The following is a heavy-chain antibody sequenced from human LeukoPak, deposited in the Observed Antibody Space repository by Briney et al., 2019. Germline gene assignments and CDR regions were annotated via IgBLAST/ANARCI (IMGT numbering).Heavy chain of an antibody. CDR1: GYTFTGYY. J-gene: IGHJ4*02. CDR3: ARGPYDFWRGYNDY. CDR2: INPNSGGT. Sequence: GASVNVSCTASGYTFTGYYMHWVRQAPGQGLEWMGWINPNSGGTNYAQKFQGRVTMTRDTSISKSYMELSRLRSDDTAVYYCARGPYDFWRGYNDYWGQGTLVTVSS. V-gene: IGHV1-2*02. D-gene: IGHD3-3*01.